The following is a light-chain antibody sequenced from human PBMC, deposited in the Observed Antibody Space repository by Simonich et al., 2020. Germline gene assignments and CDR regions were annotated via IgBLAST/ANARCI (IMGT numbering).Light chain of an antibody. J-gene: IGLJ3*02. V-gene: IGLV2-14*01. CDR1: SSDVGGYNY. CDR3: SSYTSSSTWV. CDR2: DVS. Sequence: QSALTQPASVSGSPGQSLTISCTVTSSDVGGYNYVSWYQQTPGNAPKLMIYDVSYRPSVVSNRFSCSKVGNTASLTISGLQAEDEADYYCSSYTSSSTWVFGGGTKLTVL.